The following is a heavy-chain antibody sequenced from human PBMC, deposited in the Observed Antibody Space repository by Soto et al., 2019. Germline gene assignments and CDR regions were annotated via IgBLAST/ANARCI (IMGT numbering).Heavy chain of an antibody. CDR2: VYYSEST. V-gene: IGHV4-39*01. D-gene: IGHD3-9*01. Sequence: SETLSLTSTVSGGSVSSSSYYWGWVRQPPGKGLEWIGSVYYSESTYYNPSLESRVTISVDKSKNQFSLKLMSLSAADTAVYYCGRLEGLATISYYFDYWGQGALVTVSS. CDR1: GGSVSSSSYY. CDR3: GRLEGLATISYYFDY. J-gene: IGHJ4*02.